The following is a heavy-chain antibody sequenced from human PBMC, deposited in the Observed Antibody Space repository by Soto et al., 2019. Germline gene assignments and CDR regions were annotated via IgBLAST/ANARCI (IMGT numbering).Heavy chain of an antibody. Sequence: PGGSLRLSCAASGFTFDDYAMHWVRQAPGKGLEWVSGISWNSGSIGYADSVKGRFTISRDNAKNSLYLQMNSLRAEDTALYYCAKDIMIWGWGKGGMDVWGQGTTVTVSS. CDR3: AKDIMIWGWGKGGMDV. D-gene: IGHD7-27*01. CDR1: GFTFDDYA. V-gene: IGHV3-9*01. CDR2: ISWNSGSI. J-gene: IGHJ6*02.